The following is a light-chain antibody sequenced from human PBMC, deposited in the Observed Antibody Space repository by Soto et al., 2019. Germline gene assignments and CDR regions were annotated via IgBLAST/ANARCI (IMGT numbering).Light chain of an antibody. V-gene: IGLV2-14*01. Sequence: QSALTQPASVSGSPGQSITISCTGTSDDVGAFNYVSWYQQHPGKAPKLMIFEVSRRPSGVSNRFSGSKSGNTASLTISGLQAEDEADYYCTSYASSVNDVLGTGTKVTVL. CDR2: EVS. CDR3: TSYASSVNDV. CDR1: SDDVGAFNY. J-gene: IGLJ1*01.